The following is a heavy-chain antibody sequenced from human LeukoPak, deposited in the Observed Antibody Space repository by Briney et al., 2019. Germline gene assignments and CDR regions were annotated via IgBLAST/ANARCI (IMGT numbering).Heavy chain of an antibody. CDR1: GGSISSGSYY. Sequence: SETLSLTCTVSGGSISSGSYYWSWIRQPAGKGLEWIGRIYTSGSTNYNPSLKSRVTISVDTSKNQFSLKLSSVTAADTAVYYCARIKGVTYYYDSSGSPNYYYYYMDVWGKGTTVTVSS. J-gene: IGHJ6*03. CDR2: IYTSGST. V-gene: IGHV4-61*02. D-gene: IGHD3-22*01. CDR3: ARIKGVTYYYDSSGSPNYYYYYMDV.